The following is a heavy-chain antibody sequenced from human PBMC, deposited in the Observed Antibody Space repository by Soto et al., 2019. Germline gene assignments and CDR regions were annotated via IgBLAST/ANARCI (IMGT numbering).Heavy chain of an antibody. CDR1: GGSISSSRHY. Sequence: SETLSLTCTVSGGSISSSRHYWGWIRQPPGKGLEWVGSISYSGSTYYNPSLKSRVTISVDTSKNQFSLKLSSVTAADTAVYYCARRGDGYNFNFDYWGQGTLVTVSS. CDR2: ISYSGST. D-gene: IGHD5-12*01. CDR3: ARRGDGYNFNFDY. V-gene: IGHV4-39*01. J-gene: IGHJ4*02.